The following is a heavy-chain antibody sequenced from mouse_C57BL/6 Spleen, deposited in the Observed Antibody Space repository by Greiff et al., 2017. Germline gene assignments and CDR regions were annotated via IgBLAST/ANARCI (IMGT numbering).Heavy chain of an antibody. CDR1: GYTFTDYY. CDR3: AREGGYYGAMDY. Sequence: QVQLKESGAELVRPGASVKLSCKASGYTFTDYYINWVKQRPGQGLEWIARIYPGSGNTYYNEKFKGKATLTAEKSSSTAYMQLSSLTSEDSAVYFCAREGGYYGAMDYWGQGTSVTVSS. J-gene: IGHJ4*01. D-gene: IGHD1-1*01. V-gene: IGHV1-76*01. CDR2: IYPGSGNT.